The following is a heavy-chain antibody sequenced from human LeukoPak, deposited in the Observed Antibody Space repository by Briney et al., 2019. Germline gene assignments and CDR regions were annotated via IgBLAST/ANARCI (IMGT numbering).Heavy chain of an antibody. CDR3: ARPRPIAGDTFDI. Sequence: GESLKISCKASRYSFSSYWIGWVRQMPGQGLEWMGIIYLGDSDTTYNPSFPGQVTISADKSIGTAYLQWSSLKASDTAIYYCARPRPIAGDTFDIWGQGTMVTVSS. V-gene: IGHV5-51*01. J-gene: IGHJ3*02. CDR2: IYLGDSDT. CDR1: RYSFSSYW.